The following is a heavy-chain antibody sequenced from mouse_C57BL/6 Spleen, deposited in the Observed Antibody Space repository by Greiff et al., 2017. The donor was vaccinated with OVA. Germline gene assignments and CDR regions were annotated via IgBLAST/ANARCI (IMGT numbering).Heavy chain of an antibody. J-gene: IGHJ3*01. Sequence: EVQLKQSGPELVKPGASVKISCKASGYSFTGYYMNWVKQSPEKSLEWIGEINPSTGGTTYNQKFKAKATLTVDKSSSTAYMQLKSLTSEDSAVYYCARETGPFAYWGQGTLVTVSA. V-gene: IGHV1-42*01. CDR3: ARETGPFAY. CDR1: GYSFTGYY. CDR2: INPSTGGT. D-gene: IGHD4-1*01.